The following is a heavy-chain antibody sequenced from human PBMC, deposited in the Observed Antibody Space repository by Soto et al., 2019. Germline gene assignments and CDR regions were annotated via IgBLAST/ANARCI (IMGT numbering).Heavy chain of an antibody. Sequence: QAQLMQSGAEVKRPGASVKVSCRSSGYTFSSYGISWVRQAPGQGLEWLGWISPYDGNRNYAQTLQGRVYRTPETSANTAYMELRSLRVDDAAKYCCARGGYYDSSGSRNYHYYGMNVWGQGTTVTVSS. J-gene: IGHJ6*02. CDR3: ARGGYYDSSGSRNYHYYGMNV. CDR2: ISPYDGNR. D-gene: IGHD3-9*01. CDR1: GYTFSSYG. V-gene: IGHV1-18*04.